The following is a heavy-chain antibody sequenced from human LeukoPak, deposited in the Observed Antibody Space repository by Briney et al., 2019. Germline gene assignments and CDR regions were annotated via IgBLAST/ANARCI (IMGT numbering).Heavy chain of an antibody. CDR3: ARRITGTTWFDP. CDR2: IYTSGST. V-gene: IGHV4-4*09. CDR1: GGSISGYY. Sequence: ESLSLSCTVSGGSISGYYWGCIWQPPGEGLEWVGYIYTSGSTNYNPSLKSRVTISVDTSKNQFSLKLSSVTAADTAVYYCARRITGTTWFDPWGQGTLVTVSS. D-gene: IGHD1-7*01. J-gene: IGHJ5*02.